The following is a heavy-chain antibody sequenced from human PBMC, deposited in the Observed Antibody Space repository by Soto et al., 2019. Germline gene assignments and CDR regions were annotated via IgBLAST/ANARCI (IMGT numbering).Heavy chain of an antibody. V-gene: IGHV1-2*02. D-gene: IGHD1-26*01. CDR1: WYTFTGYY. CDR2: INPNSGGT. Sequence: GASVKGSWKASWYTFTGYYMHWVRQAPGQGLEWMGWINPNSGGTNYAQKFQGRVTMTRDTSISTAYMELSRLRSDDTDVYYCARDNSGSYYGYWGQGTLVTVSS. J-gene: IGHJ4*02. CDR3: ARDNSGSYYGY.